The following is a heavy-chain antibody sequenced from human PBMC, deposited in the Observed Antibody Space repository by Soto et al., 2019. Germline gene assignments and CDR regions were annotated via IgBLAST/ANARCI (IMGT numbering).Heavy chain of an antibody. D-gene: IGHD1-26*01. J-gene: IGHJ4*02. V-gene: IGHV6-1*01. CDR2: TYYRSKWYN. CDR3: ARGEQYSGRIFDY. Sequence: SHTLSLTCGISGDSVSSNSAAWNWLRQSPSRGLEWLGRTYYRSKWYNDYAVSVESRITINPDTSKNHFSLQLNFVTPEDTAVYFCARGEQYSGRIFDYWGQGNLVTV. CDR1: GDSVSSNSAA.